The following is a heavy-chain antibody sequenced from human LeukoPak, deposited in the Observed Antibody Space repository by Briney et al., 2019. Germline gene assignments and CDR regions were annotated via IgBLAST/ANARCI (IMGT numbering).Heavy chain of an antibody. CDR3: ARSGGYGWDY. D-gene: IGHD5-12*01. Sequence: PGGSLRLSCAASEFTFTSYWMHWVRQTPGKGLVWVARINSDGSNTNYADSVKGRFTISRDNAENSLFLQMSNLRVDDTAVYYCARSGGYGWDYWGQGAVVTVSS. CDR2: INSDGSNT. J-gene: IGHJ4*02. V-gene: IGHV3-74*01. CDR1: EFTFTSYW.